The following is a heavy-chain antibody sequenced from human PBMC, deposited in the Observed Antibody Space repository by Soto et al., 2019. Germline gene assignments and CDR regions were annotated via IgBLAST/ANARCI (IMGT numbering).Heavy chain of an antibody. CDR3: ARLWDTMVRGVIITYGWLDP. D-gene: IGHD3-10*01. CDR1: GGSISSSSYY. CDR2: IYYSGST. V-gene: IGHV4-39*01. Sequence: SETLSLTCTVSGGSISSSSYYWGWIRQPPGKGLEWIGSIYYSGSTYYNPSLKSRVTISVDTSKNQFSLKLSSVTAADTAVYYCARLWDTMVRGVIITYGWLDPWGQGTLVT. J-gene: IGHJ5*02.